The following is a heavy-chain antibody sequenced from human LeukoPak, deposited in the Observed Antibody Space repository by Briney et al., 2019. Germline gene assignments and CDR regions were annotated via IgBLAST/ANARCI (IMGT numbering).Heavy chain of an antibody. D-gene: IGHD2-2*03. CDR3: AKSSGYCSSTSCSYFDY. Sequence: GGSLRLSCAASGFTFSSYSMNWVRQAPGKGLEWVSSITRSNYIYYADSVKGRFTISRDNSKNTLYLQMNSLRAEDTAVYYCAKSSGYCSSTSCSYFDYWGQGTLVTVSS. CDR1: GFTFSSYS. J-gene: IGHJ4*02. V-gene: IGHV3-21*04. CDR2: ITRSNYI.